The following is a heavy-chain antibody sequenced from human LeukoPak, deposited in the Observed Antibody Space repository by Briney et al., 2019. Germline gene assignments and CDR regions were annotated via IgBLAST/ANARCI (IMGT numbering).Heavy chain of an antibody. CDR1: GFTFSSYS. Sequence: GGSLRLSCAASGFTFSSYSMNWVRQAPGKGLEWVSYISSSSSTIYYADSVKGRFTISRDNAKNSLYLQMNSLGAEDTAVYYCARGSLLWFGELPPPLDYWGQGTLVTVSS. J-gene: IGHJ4*02. CDR2: ISSSSSTI. D-gene: IGHD3-10*01. V-gene: IGHV3-48*01. CDR3: ARGSLLWFGELPPPLDY.